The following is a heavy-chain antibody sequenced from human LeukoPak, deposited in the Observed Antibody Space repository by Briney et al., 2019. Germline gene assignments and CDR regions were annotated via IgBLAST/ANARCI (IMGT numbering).Heavy chain of an antibody. CDR3: ATRKGTTVIVDY. CDR2: IYHSGST. D-gene: IGHD4-17*01. CDR1: GYSISSGYY. J-gene: IGHJ4*02. Sequence: SETLSLTCTVSGYSISSGYYWGWIRPPPGKGLEWIGSIYHSGSTYYNPSLKSRVTISVDTSKNQFSLKLSSVTAADTAVYYCATRKGTTVIVDYWGQGTLVTVSS. V-gene: IGHV4-38-2*02.